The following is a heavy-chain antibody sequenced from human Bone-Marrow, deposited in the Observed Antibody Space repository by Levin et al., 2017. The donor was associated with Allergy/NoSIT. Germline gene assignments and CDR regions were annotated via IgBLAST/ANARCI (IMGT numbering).Heavy chain of an antibody. CDR3: AKMEQQLLKGAFDL. J-gene: IGHJ2*01. V-gene: IGHV3-23*01. CDR2: IIGSGSAT. D-gene: IGHD1-26*01. CDR1: GFTSSFYA. Sequence: PGGSLRLSCEASGFTSSFYAMSWVRQAPGKGLEWVSGIIGSGSATSYIDSVKGRFIISRDESKNTLYLAMNGLRADDTATYYCAKMEQQLLKGAFDLWGRGTLVTVSS.